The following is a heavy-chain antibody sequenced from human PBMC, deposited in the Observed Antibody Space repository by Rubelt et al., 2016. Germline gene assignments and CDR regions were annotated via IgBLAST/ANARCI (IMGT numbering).Heavy chain of an antibody. CDR1: GYTFTYCS. J-gene: IGHJ4*02. CDR2: ITLYNGNT. V-gene: IGHV1-68*02. D-gene: IGHD6-6*01. Sequence: QVQLGQSEAEVKKPGASVKVSCKASGYTFTYCSLHWLHQAPGQGLERMRWITLYNGNTNYAKKFQGDVTCTRDRSLRTAYIELSSLGSEDSAVYYWARSASIAGDWGQGTLVTVSS. CDR3: ARSASIAGD.